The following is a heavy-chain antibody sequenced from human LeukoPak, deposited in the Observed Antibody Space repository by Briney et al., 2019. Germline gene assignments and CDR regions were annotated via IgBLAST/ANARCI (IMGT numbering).Heavy chain of an antibody. J-gene: IGHJ4*02. D-gene: IGHD5-18*01. V-gene: IGHV3-9*01. CDR3: AKGGRVQLWFPFDY. CDR2: ISWNSGSI. Sequence: GRSLRLSCAASGFTFDDYAIHWVRQAPGKGLEWVSGISWNSGSIGYADSVKGRFTISRDNAKNSLYLQMNSLRAEDTALYYCAKGGRVQLWFPFDYWGQGTLVTVSS. CDR1: GFTFDDYA.